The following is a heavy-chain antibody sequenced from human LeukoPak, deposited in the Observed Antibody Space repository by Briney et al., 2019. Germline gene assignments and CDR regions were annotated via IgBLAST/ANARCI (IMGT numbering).Heavy chain of an antibody. CDR2: ISGSGGNT. Sequence: GGSLRLSCATSGFTFSNYAMNWIRQAPGKGLEWVSVISGSGGNTYYTDSVKGRFSISRDDSKSTLYLQLNSLRAEDTALYYCARCTGGTCHLPLDYWGQGTLVTVSS. V-gene: IGHV3-23*01. J-gene: IGHJ4*02. CDR1: GFTFSNYA. CDR3: ARCTGGTCHLPLDY. D-gene: IGHD2-15*01.